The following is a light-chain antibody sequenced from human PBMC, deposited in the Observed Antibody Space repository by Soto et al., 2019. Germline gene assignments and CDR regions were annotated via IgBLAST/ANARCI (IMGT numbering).Light chain of an antibody. CDR3: QQCGSSPWT. CDR1: QSVSSGH. Sequence: EVVLTQSPGTLSLSPGEIASLYFSASQSVSSGHLAWYQQKPGQAPRLLIYGASSRATGIPDRFSGSGSGTDFTLTISRLEPEDFAVYYCQQCGSSPWTFGQGTKVDIK. CDR2: GAS. V-gene: IGKV3-20*01. J-gene: IGKJ1*01.